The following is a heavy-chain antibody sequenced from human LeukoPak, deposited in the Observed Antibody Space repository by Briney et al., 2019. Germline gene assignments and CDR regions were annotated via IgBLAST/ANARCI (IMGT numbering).Heavy chain of an antibody. Sequence: PGGSLRLSCAASGFTFSSYAMHWVRQAPGKGLEWVAVISYDGGNKYYADSVKGRFTISRDNSKNTLYLQMNSLRAEDTAVYYCARESNSSGYYGLIDCWGQGTLVTVSS. V-gene: IGHV3-30*01. D-gene: IGHD3-22*01. CDR2: ISYDGGNK. CDR1: GFTFSSYA. J-gene: IGHJ4*02. CDR3: ARESNSSGYYGLIDC.